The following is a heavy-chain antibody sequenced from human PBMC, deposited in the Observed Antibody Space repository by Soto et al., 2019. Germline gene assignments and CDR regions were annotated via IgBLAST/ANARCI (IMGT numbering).Heavy chain of an antibody. J-gene: IGHJ6*02. CDR1: GGTFSSYA. CDR2: IIPIFGTA. V-gene: IGHV1-69*13. D-gene: IGHD3-3*01. CDR3: ARGFNDFWSGSYQQRAYYYYGMDV. Sequence: GASVKVSCKASGGTFSSYAISWVRQAPGQGLEWMGGIIPIFGTANYAQKFQGRVTITADESTSTAYMELSSLRSEDTAVYYCARGFNDFWSGSYQQRAYYYYGMDVWGQGTTVTVSS.